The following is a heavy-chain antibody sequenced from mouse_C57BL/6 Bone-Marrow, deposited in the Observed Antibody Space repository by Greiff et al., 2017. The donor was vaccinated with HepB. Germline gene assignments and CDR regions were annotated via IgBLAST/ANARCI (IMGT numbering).Heavy chain of an antibody. Sequence: VHVKQSVAELVRPGASVKLSCTASGFNIKNTYMHWVKQRPEQGLEWIGRIDPANGNTKYAPKFQGKATITADTSSNTAYLQLSSLTSEDTAIYYCARSYDYDRVPWFAYWGQGTLVTVSA. CDR2: IDPANGNT. J-gene: IGHJ3*01. CDR1: GFNIKNTY. CDR3: ARSYDYDRVPWFAY. D-gene: IGHD2-4*01. V-gene: IGHV14-3*01.